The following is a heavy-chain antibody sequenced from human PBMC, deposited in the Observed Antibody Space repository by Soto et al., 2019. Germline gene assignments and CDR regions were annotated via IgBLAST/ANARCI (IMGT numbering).Heavy chain of an antibody. CDR2: IYYSGST. D-gene: IGHD3-10*01. Sequence: QVQLQESGPGLVKPSETLSLTCTVSGGSISSGGYYWSWIRQYPGQGLEWIGYIYYSGSTNYNPSLKSRVSISVDTSRNQFALKLSSVTAADTAVYFCARDVFGVSPVRFDHWGQGTLVTVSS. CDR1: GGSISSGGYY. V-gene: IGHV4-31*03. J-gene: IGHJ5*02. CDR3: ARDVFGVSPVRFDH.